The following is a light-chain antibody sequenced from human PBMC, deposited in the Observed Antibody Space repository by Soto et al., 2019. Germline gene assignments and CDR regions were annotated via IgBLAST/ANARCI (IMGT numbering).Light chain of an antibody. Sequence: EMGLTQSTDTLSLSPGERATLSCRASQTVSSNFLAWYQQRPGQAPRLLIYGASSRAADIPDRFSGSGSGTDFTLTISRLEPEDLAVYYCQQYGTSPETFGQGTKVDIK. CDR2: GAS. CDR1: QTVSSNF. CDR3: QQYGTSPET. V-gene: IGKV3-20*01. J-gene: IGKJ1*01.